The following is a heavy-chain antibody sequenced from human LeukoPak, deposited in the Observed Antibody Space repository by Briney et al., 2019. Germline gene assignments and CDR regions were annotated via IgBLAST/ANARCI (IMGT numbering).Heavy chain of an antibody. J-gene: IGHJ4*02. Sequence: SETLSLTCTVSGGSISSSSYYWGWIRQPPGKGLEWIGSIYYSGSTYYNPSLKSQVTISVDTSKNQFSLKLSSVTAADTAVYYCASLCSGGSCYEGGWGQGTLVTVSS. CDR1: GGSISSSSYY. D-gene: IGHD2-15*01. CDR3: ASLCSGGSCYEGG. CDR2: IYYSGST. V-gene: IGHV4-39*01.